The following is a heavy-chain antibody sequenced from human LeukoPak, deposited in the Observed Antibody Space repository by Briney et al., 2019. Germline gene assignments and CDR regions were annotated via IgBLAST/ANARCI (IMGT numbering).Heavy chain of an antibody. Sequence: GGSLRLSCAASAFTFSTYTMDWVRQAPGKGLEWVSSISGSSTYIYYADSVKGRFTISRDNAKNSLFLQMNSLRADDTAVYYFARDRYGYLGRLSHFWGQGTLVTVSS. CDR1: AFTFSTYT. V-gene: IGHV3-21*01. J-gene: IGHJ4*02. CDR3: ARDRYGYLGRLSHF. CDR2: ISGSSTYI. D-gene: IGHD5-18*01.